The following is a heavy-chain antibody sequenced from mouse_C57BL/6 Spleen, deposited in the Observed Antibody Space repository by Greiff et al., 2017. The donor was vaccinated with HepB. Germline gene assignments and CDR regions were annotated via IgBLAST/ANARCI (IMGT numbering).Heavy chain of an antibody. CDR1: GYSITSGYY. V-gene: IGHV3-6*01. CDR2: ISYDGSN. J-gene: IGHJ4*01. Sequence: EVKLQESGPGLVKPSQSLSLTCSVTGYSITSGYYWNWIRQFPGNKLEWMGYISYDGSNNYNPSLKNRISITRDTSKNQFFLKLNSVTTEDTATYYCAREGMKGYYAMDYWGQGTSVTVSS. CDR3: AREGMKGYYAMDY.